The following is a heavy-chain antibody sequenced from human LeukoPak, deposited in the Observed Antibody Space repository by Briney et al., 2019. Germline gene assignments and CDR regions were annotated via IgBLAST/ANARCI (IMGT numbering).Heavy chain of an antibody. Sequence: VASVKVSCKASGYTFTSYDINWVRQATGQGHEWMGWMNPNSGNTGYAQKFQGRVTITRNTSISTAYMELSSLRSEDTAVYYCARGLDYDFWSGYRNDAFDIWGQGTMVTVSS. CDR1: GYTFTSYD. D-gene: IGHD3-3*01. CDR3: ARGLDYDFWSGYRNDAFDI. J-gene: IGHJ3*02. V-gene: IGHV1-8*03. CDR2: MNPNSGNT.